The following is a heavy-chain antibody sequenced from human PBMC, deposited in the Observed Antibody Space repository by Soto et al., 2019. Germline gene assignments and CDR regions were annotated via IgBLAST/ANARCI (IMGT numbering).Heavy chain of an antibody. D-gene: IGHD6-19*01. CDR2: IYYSGST. CDR3: GRVGIESNVAVAGAFDY. V-gene: IGHV4-59*01. CDR1: GGSISSYY. J-gene: IGHJ4*02. Sequence: SETLSLTCTVSGGSISSYYWSWIRQPPGKGLEWIGYIYYSGSTNYNPSLKSRVTISVDTSKNQFSLKLSSVTAADTAVYYCGRVGIESNVAVAGAFDYWGQGTLVTVSS.